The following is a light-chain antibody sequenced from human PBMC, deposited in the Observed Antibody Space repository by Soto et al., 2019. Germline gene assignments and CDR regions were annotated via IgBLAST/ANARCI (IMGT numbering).Light chain of an antibody. J-gene: IGKJ1*01. CDR1: QSISSY. Sequence: GDRVTITCRASQSISSYLNWYQQKPGKAPKILIYKASSLESGVPSRFSGSGSGTDFTLTISSLQPEDSATYYCLKDMNYPWTFGPVTKVDMK. CDR3: LKDMNYPWT. V-gene: IGKV1-6*01. CDR2: KAS.